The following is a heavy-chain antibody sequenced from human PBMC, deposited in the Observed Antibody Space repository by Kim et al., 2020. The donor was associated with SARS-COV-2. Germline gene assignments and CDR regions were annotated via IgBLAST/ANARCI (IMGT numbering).Heavy chain of an antibody. CDR2: T. V-gene: IGHV4-59*08. J-gene: IGHJ4*02. CDR3: ARRTAVAGLDY. Sequence: TNYNPSLQSRVTISVDTSKNQFSLKLSSVTAADTAVYYCARRTAVAGLDYWGQGTLVTVSS. D-gene: IGHD6-19*01.